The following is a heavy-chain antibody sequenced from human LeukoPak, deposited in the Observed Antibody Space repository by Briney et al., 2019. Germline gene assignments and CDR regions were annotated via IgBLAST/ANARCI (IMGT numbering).Heavy chain of an antibody. Sequence: SETLSLTCTVSGGSISSYYRSWIRQPAGKGLEWIGRVYTSGSTNYNPSLKSRVTMSVDTSKNQFSLRLSSVTAADTAVYYCARAGSFYYYGMDVWGQGTTVTVSS. J-gene: IGHJ6*02. V-gene: IGHV4-4*07. CDR1: GGSISSYY. D-gene: IGHD6-6*01. CDR2: VYTSGST. CDR3: ARAGSFYYYGMDV.